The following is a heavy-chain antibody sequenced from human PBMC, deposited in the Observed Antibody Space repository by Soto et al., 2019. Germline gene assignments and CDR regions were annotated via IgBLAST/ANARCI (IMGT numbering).Heavy chain of an antibody. J-gene: IGHJ4*02. Sequence: GGSLRLSXAASGFTFSSYGMHWVRQAPGKGLEWVAVIWYDGSNKYYADSVKGRFTISRDNSKNTLYLQMNSLRAEDTAVYYCARSITIFGVVIGYYFDYWGQGTLVTVSS. CDR3: ARSITIFGVVIGYYFDY. D-gene: IGHD3-3*01. V-gene: IGHV3-33*01. CDR2: IWYDGSNK. CDR1: GFTFSSYG.